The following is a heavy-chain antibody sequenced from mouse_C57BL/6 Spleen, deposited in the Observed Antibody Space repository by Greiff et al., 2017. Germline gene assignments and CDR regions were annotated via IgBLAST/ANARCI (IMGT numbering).Heavy chain of an antibody. CDR1: GYTFTSYW. Sequence: QVQLQQPGAELVKPGASVKLSCKASGYTFTSYWMPWVKQRPGQGLEWIGEIDPSDSYTNYTHKFKGKATLSVDTSYSTAYMHLSSLTSGDSAVYYCARRGYYVEYYYAMDYRGQGTSVTVSS. CDR3: ARRGYYVEYYYAMDY. D-gene: IGHD2-3*01. J-gene: IGHJ4*01. CDR2: IDPSDSYT. V-gene: IGHV1-50*01.